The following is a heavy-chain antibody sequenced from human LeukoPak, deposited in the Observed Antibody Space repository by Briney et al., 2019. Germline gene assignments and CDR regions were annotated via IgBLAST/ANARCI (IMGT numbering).Heavy chain of an antibody. D-gene: IGHD2-21*01. V-gene: IGHV3-48*03. J-gene: IGHJ4*02. CDR1: GFTFSDYE. CDR2: ISSSGTSI. Sequence: GGSLRLSCSVSGFTFSDYEVNWVRQAPGKGLEWISYISSSGTSIYYANSVKGRFTVSRDNAKNTVHLQMNTLRAEDTALYYCAREAASCGGDCLDYWGQGALVTVSS. CDR3: AREAASCGGDCLDY.